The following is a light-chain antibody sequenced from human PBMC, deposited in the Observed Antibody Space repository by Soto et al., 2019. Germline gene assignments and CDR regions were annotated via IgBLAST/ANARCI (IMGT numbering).Light chain of an antibody. CDR1: HAVNTR. Sequence: EIVLTHSPATLSAFPGDIVTLSCRAIHAVNTRVAWYQHKPGQAPRLLLYLTSNRAAGVPSRFSAWGSETDFTLTISDVQPEDFAVYYCHQRQSWPRTFGQGTKVDTK. CDR2: LTS. J-gene: IGKJ1*01. V-gene: IGKV3-11*01. CDR3: HQRQSWPRT.